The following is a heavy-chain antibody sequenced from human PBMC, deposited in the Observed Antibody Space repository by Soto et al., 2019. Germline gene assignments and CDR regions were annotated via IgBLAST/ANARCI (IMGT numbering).Heavy chain of an antibody. V-gene: IGHV4-59*08. CDR3: ARRPLSNYYFDY. J-gene: IGHJ4*02. CDR2: IYYSGST. CDR1: GGSISSYY. Sequence: SETLSLTCTVSGGSISSYYWSWIRQPPGKGLEWIGYIYYSGSTNYNPSLKSRVTISVDTSKNQFSLKLSSVTAADTAVYYCARRPLSNYYFDYWGQGTLVTVSS.